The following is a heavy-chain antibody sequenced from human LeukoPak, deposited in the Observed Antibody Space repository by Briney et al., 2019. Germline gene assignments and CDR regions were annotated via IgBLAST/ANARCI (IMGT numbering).Heavy chain of an antibody. V-gene: IGHV4-34*01. CDR1: GGSFSDYF. D-gene: IGHD3-10*02. J-gene: IGHJ4*02. Sequence: PSETLSLTCAFYGGSFSDYFFVWVRQSPGKGLEWIGEINHSGYTNYKPSLRSRVTISLDSSKSQFPLRLSSVTAADTAVYYCTRCLSGDHKPPYDYWGQGTLVTVSS. CDR3: TRCLSGDHKPPYDY. CDR2: INHSGYT.